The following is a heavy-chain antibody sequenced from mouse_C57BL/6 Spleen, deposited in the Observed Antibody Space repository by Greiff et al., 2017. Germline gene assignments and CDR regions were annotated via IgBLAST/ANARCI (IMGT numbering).Heavy chain of an antibody. V-gene: IGHV1-42*01. Sequence: DVKLQESGPELVKPGASVKISCKASGYSFTGYYMNWVKQSPEKSLEWIGEIKPSTGGTTYNQKFKAKATLTVEKSSSPAYMQLKSLTSEDSAVYYCARRGVSLGYWGQGTTLTVSS. CDR2: IKPSTGGT. CDR3: ARRGVSLGY. CDR1: GYSFTGYY. J-gene: IGHJ2*01.